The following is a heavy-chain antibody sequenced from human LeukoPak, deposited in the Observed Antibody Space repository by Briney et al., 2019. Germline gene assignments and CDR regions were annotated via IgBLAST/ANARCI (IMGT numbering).Heavy chain of an antibody. D-gene: IGHD5-24*01. CDR3: ARELGDGYNFQGLGY. J-gene: IGHJ4*02. V-gene: IGHV3-53*01. CDR2: IYSGGST. CDR1: GFTVSSNY. Sequence: GGSLGLSCAASGFTVSSNYMSWVRQAPGKGLEWVSVIYSGGSTYYADSVKGRFTISRDNSKNTLYLQMNSLRAEDTAVYYCARELGDGYNFQGLGYWGQGTLVTVSS.